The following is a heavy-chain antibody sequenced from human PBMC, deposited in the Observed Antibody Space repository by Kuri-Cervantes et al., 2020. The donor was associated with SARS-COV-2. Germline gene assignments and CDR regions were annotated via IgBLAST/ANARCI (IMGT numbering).Heavy chain of an antibody. D-gene: IGHD7-27*01. CDR1: GFIFSDYY. V-gene: IGHV3-11*04. J-gene: IGHJ4*02. CDR2: IGPTATTK. Sequence: LSLTCAASGFIFSDYYMTWIRQAPGKGLEWVSNIGPTATTKYYADSVKGRFTISRDNAKNSLYLQMSSLRAEDTAVYYCARELRMGKSLDYWGQGTLVTVSS. CDR3: ARELRMGKSLDY.